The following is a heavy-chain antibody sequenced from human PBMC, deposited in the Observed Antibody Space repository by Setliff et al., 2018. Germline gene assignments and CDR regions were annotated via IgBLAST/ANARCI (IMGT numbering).Heavy chain of an antibody. J-gene: IGHJ6*02. Sequence: EASVKVSCKASGGTFSSYAISWVRQAPGQGLEWMGGIIPILGIANYAQKFQGRVTITADESTSTAYMELSSLRSEDTAVYYCASLSGGELWSHYGMDVWGQGTTVTVSS. CDR2: IIPILGIA. D-gene: IGHD5-18*01. CDR1: GGTFSSYA. V-gene: IGHV1-69*10. CDR3: ASLSGGELWSHYGMDV.